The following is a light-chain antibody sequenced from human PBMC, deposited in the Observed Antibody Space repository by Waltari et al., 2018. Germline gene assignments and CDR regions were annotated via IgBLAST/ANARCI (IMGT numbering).Light chain of an antibody. CDR1: QSLFYTSNNKDY. Sequence: IVMTQFPDSLAVSLGETATINCRSSQSLFYTSNNKDYLGWYQQKPGLPPKLLIYWASTRESGVPYRFSGSGSVTDFTLTISSLQAEDVAVYYCLQYFDASRTFGQGTKLEIK. V-gene: IGKV4-1*01. CDR3: LQYFDASRT. CDR2: WAS. J-gene: IGKJ2*01.